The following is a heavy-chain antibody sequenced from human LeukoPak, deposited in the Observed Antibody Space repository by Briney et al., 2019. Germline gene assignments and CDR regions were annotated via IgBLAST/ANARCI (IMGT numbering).Heavy chain of an antibody. CDR1: GFTFSSHG. CDR2: ISYDGSNK. CDR3: AKVGGSGGPY. Sequence: GGSLRLSCAASGFTFSSHGMHWVRQAPGKGLEWVAVISYDGSNKYYADSVKGRFTISRDNSKNTLYLQMNSLRAEDTAVYYCAKVGGSGGPYWGQGTLVTVSS. J-gene: IGHJ4*02. D-gene: IGHD3-10*01. V-gene: IGHV3-30*18.